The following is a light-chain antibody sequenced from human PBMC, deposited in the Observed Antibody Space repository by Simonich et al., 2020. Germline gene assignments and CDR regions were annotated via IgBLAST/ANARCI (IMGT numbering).Light chain of an antibody. J-gene: IGKJ2*01. V-gene: IGKV4-1*01. Sequence: DIVMTQSPDSLAVSLGERATINCKSSQSVLYSSNNKNYLAWYQQKPGQPPKLLIYWAYTRESGVPARFSGSGSGTDFTLTISSLQAEDVAVYYCQQYYSTPYTFGQGTKLEIK. CDR2: WAY. CDR3: QQYYSTPYT. CDR1: QSVLYSSNNKNY.